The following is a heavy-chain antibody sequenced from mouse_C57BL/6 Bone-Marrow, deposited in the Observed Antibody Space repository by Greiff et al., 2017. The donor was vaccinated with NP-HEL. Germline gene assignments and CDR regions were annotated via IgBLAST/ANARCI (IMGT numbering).Heavy chain of an antibody. CDR3: ARHTWDGFAY. J-gene: IGHJ3*01. Sequence: QVQLQQPGAELVKPGASVKLSCKASGYTFTSYWMQWVKQRPGQGLEWIGEIDPSDSYTNYNQKFKGKATLTVDTSSSTAYMQLSSLTSEDSAVYYCARHTWDGFAYWGQGTLVTVSA. CDR2: IDPSDSYT. V-gene: IGHV1-50*01. D-gene: IGHD4-1*01. CDR1: GYTFTSYW.